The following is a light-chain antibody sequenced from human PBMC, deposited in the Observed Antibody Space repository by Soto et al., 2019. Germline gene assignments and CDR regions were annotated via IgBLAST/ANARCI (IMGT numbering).Light chain of an antibody. Sequence: DIQMTQSPSTLSASVGDRVTITCRASQSISSWLAWYQQKAGKAPKVLIYKASSLESGVPSRFSGSGSETEFTLTISSLQPDDFATYYCQQYNSYPWTFGQGTKVEIK. CDR1: QSISSW. CDR3: QQYNSYPWT. CDR2: KAS. J-gene: IGKJ1*01. V-gene: IGKV1-5*03.